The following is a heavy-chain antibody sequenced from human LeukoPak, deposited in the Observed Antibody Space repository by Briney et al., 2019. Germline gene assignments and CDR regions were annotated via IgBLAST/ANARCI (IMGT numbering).Heavy chain of an antibody. V-gene: IGHV3-30-3*01. J-gene: IGHJ5*02. CDR3: ARPTSRFGEPTNNWFDP. Sequence: GGSLRLSCAASGFTFSSYAMHWVRQAPGKGLEWVAVISYDGSNKYYADSVKGRFTISRDNSKNTLYLQMNSLRAEDTAVYYCARPTSRFGEPTNNWFDPWGQGTLVTVSS. CDR1: GFTFSSYA. D-gene: IGHD3-10*01. CDR2: ISYDGSNK.